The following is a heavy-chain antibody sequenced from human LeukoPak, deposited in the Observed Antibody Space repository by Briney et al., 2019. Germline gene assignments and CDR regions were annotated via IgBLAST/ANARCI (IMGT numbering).Heavy chain of an antibody. D-gene: IGHD2-15*01. CDR3: ARARYCSGGSCYAEY. CDR1: GYTFTTYW. J-gene: IGHJ4*02. Sequence: PGESLKISCKGSGYTFTTYWIGWVRQMPAKGLEWMGIIYPGDSDTRYSPSFQGQVTISADNSISTAYLQWRSLKASDTATYYCARARYCSGGSCYAEYWGQGTLVTVSS. CDR2: IYPGDSDT. V-gene: IGHV5-51*01.